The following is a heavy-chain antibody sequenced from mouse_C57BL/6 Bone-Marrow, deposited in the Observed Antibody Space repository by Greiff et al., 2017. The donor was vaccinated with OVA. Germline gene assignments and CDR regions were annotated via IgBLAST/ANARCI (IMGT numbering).Heavy chain of an antibody. CDR2: IYYSGTI. CDR3: ARDYDGYYGFAY. V-gene: IGHV3-5*01. J-gene: IGHJ3*01. CDR1: GISITTGNYR. D-gene: IGHD2-3*01. Sequence: VQLKQSGPGLVKPSQTVFLTCTVTGISITTGNYRWSWIRQFPGNKLEWIGYIYYSGTITYNPSLTSRTTITRDTPKNQFFLEMNSLTAEDTATYYCARDYDGYYGFAYWGQGTLVTVSA.